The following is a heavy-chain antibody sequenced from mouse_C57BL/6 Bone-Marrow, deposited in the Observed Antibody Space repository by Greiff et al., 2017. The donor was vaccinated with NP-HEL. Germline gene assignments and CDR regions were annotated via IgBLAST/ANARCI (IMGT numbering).Heavy chain of an antibody. Sequence: QVQLQQSGAELVKPGASVKLSCKASGYTFTEYTIHWVKQRSGQGLEWIGWFYPGSGSIKYNEKFKDKATLTADKSSSTVYMDLSRLTAEDSAVYFCARHVDYFGSSYGYFDVWGTGTTVTVSS. CDR3: ARHVDYFGSSYGYFDV. CDR1: GYTFTEYT. J-gene: IGHJ1*03. D-gene: IGHD1-1*01. CDR2: FYPGSGSI. V-gene: IGHV1-62-2*01.